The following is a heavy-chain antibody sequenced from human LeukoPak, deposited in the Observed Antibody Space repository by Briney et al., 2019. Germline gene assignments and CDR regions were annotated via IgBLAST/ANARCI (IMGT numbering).Heavy chain of an antibody. CDR1: GFTFSSYG. Sequence: PGRSLRLSCAASGFTFSSYGMHWVRQAPGKGLEWVAVIWYDGSNKYYAESVKGRFTISRDNSKNTLYLQMNSLRAEDTAVYYCARTKDYNWFDPWGQGTLVTVSS. CDR3: ARTKDYNWFDP. CDR2: IWYDGSNK. J-gene: IGHJ5*02. V-gene: IGHV3-33*01.